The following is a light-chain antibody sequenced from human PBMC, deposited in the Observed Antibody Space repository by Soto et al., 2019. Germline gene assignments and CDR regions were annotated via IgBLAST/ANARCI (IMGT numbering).Light chain of an antibody. CDR3: QQYGISLT. CDR2: GAS. V-gene: IGKV3-20*01. Sequence: EIVLTQSPGTLSLSPGERATLSCRASQSVSSSYLAWYQQKPGQAPRLLIYGASSRATGIPDRFSGSGSGTAFNHTISRLEPEDFAVYYCQQYGISLTFRGGTKVEIK. J-gene: IGKJ4*01. CDR1: QSVSSSY.